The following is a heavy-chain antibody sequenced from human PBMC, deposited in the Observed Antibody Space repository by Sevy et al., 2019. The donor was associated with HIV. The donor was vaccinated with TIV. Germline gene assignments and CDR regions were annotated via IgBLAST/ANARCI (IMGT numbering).Heavy chain of an antibody. V-gene: IGHV3-33*06. CDR1: GFTFSNYG. Sequence: GGSLRLSCAASGFTFSNYGMHWVRQAPGKGLEWVAVIWYDGSYKYYADSVKGRFTISRDNTTSTLYLQMNSLRAEDTALYYCAKTFAIFGVLMSPDFDPWGQGTLVTVSS. CDR2: IWYDGSYK. D-gene: IGHD3-3*01. CDR3: AKTFAIFGVLMSPDFDP. J-gene: IGHJ5*02.